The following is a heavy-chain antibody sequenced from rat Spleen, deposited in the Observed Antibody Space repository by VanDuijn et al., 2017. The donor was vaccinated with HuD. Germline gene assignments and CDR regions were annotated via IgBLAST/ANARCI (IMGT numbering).Heavy chain of an antibody. D-gene: IGHD1-11*01. CDR2: IASGGSNT. V-gene: IGHV5-7*01. J-gene: IGHJ3*01. Sequence: EVRLVESGGGLVRPGRSLKLSCAASGFTFSDYNMAWVRQAPKKGLEWVETIASGGSNTYYPDSVKGRFTISRDNGKSTLYRKMDSVRYEDTATYYCAKGEYGVYSGPDWFAYWGQGTLVTVSS. CDR3: AKGEYGVYSGPDWFAY. CDR1: GFTFSDYN.